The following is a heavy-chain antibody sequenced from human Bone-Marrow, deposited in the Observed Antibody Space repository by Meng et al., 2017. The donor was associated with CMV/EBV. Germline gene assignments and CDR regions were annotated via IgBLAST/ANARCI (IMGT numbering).Heavy chain of an antibody. CDR3: AKDIYSSDTTTGFDY. Sequence: GGSLRLSCAASGFTFSSYAMGWVRQAPGKGLEWVSAISGSGGNTYYADSVKGRFTISRDNSKNTLYLQMNSLRAEDTAVYYCAKDIYSSDTTTGFDYWGQGTLVTVSS. J-gene: IGHJ4*02. CDR2: ISGSGGNT. V-gene: IGHV3-23*01. CDR1: GFTFSSYA. D-gene: IGHD6-19*01.